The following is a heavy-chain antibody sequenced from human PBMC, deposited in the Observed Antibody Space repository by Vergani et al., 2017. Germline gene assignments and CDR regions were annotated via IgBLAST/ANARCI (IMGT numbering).Heavy chain of an antibody. CDR3: VKDIAASGNYWYFDL. J-gene: IGHJ2*01. D-gene: IGHD6-13*01. CDR2: INWNSDSI. CDR1: GFSFSSYS. V-gene: IGHV3-9*01. Sequence: DVDLVESGGGFVQPGGSRRLSCAASGFSFSSYSMNWVRQAPGKGLEWVSGINWNSDSIAYADSVKGRFTISRDNAKNSLYLQMNSLRAEDTALYYCVKDIAASGNYWYFDLWGRGTLVTVSS.